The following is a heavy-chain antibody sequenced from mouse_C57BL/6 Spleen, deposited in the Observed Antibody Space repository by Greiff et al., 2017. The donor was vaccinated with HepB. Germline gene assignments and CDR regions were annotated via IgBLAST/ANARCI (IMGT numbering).Heavy chain of an antibody. J-gene: IGHJ3*01. CDR3: ASGGYYGSSYVGFAY. CDR2: IYPSDSET. D-gene: IGHD1-1*01. Sequence: QVHVKQPGAELVRPGSSVKLSCKASGYTFTSYWMDWVKQRPGQGLEWIGNIYPSDSETHYNQKFKDKATLTVDKSSSTAYMQLSSLTSEDSAVYYCASGGYYGSSYVGFAYWGQGTLVTVSA. V-gene: IGHV1-61*01. CDR1: GYTFTSYW.